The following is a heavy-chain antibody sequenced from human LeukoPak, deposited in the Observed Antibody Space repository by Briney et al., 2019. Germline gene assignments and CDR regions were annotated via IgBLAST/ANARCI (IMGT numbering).Heavy chain of an antibody. J-gene: IGHJ6*04. Sequence: GGFLRLSCAASGFTFSSYSMNWVRQAPGKGLEWVSSISSSSSYIYYADSVKGRFTISRDNAKNSLYLQMNSLRAEDTAVYYCARDRGGIAAAAHLDVWGKGTTVTVSS. V-gene: IGHV3-21*01. CDR1: GFTFSSYS. CDR2: ISSSSSYI. CDR3: ARDRGGIAAAAHLDV. D-gene: IGHD6-13*01.